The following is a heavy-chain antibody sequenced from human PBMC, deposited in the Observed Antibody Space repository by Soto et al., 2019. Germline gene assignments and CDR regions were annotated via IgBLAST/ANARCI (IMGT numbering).Heavy chain of an antibody. CDR2: ISYDGSNK. D-gene: IGHD3-10*01. V-gene: IGHV3-30*18. Sequence: GGSLRLSCAASGFTFSSYGMHWVRQAPGKGLEWVAVISYDGSNKYYADSVKGRFTISRDNSKNTLYLQMNSLRAEDTAVYYCAKDRNTMVRGATEYYYYGMDVWGQGTTVTVS. CDR3: AKDRNTMVRGATEYYYYGMDV. J-gene: IGHJ6*02. CDR1: GFTFSSYG.